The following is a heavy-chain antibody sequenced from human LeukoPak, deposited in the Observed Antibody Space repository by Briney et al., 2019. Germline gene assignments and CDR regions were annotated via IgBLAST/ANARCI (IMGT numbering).Heavy chain of an antibody. CDR2: IKQDGSEK. D-gene: IGHD3-3*01. Sequence: PGGSLRPSCAASCFILTTYWPSSVRQAPGKGLEWVANIKQDGSEKYYVDSVKGRFTISRDNAKNSLYLQMNSLRGEDTAVYYCGRESITCYAVWISLTYYYYGVGVSGQGTTVTVSS. CDR3: GRESITCYAVWISLTYYYYGVGV. J-gene: IGHJ6*01. V-gene: IGHV3-7*05. CDR1: CFILTTYW.